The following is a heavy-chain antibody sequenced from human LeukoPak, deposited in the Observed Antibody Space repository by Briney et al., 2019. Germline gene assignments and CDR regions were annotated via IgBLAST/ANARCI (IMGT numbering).Heavy chain of an antibody. J-gene: IGHJ4*02. CDR1: GGSISSSSYY. V-gene: IGHV4-61*02. Sequence: SETLSLTCTVSGGSISSSSYYWSWIRQPAGKGLEWIGRIYTSGSTNYNPSLKSRVTISVDTSKNQFSLKLSSVTAADTAVYYCARGTYGPKAHFDYWGQGTLVTVSS. CDR3: ARGTYGPKAHFDY. D-gene: IGHD4/OR15-4a*01. CDR2: IYTSGST.